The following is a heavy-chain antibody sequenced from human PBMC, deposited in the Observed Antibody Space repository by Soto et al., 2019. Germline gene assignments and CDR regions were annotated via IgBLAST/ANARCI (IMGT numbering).Heavy chain of an antibody. Sequence: QVQLVESGGGLVKPGGSLSLSCAASGLTFSDHYMTLIRQAPGKGLEWISYISSSAGTIYYADSVKGRFTISRYNAKNSLYLQMTKLSAEHTAVYYCARAPYFGSGTYYYYHLDVWGQGTTVTISS. CDR2: ISSSAGTI. J-gene: IGHJ6*01. CDR1: GLTFSDHY. CDR3: ARAPYFGSGTYYYYHLDV. D-gene: IGHD3-10*01. V-gene: IGHV3-11*01.